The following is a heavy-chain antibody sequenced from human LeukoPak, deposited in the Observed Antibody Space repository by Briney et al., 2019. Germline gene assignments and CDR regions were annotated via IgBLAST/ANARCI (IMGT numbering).Heavy chain of an antibody. CDR1: GYTFTGYY. D-gene: IGHD3-22*01. Sequence: ASVKVSCKASGYTFTGYYMHWVRQAPGQGLECMGWINPNSGGTNYAQKFQGRVTMTRDTSISTAYMELSRLRSDDTAVYYCARGAYYYDSSGYPNWFDPWGQGTLVTVSS. V-gene: IGHV1-2*02. CDR2: INPNSGGT. CDR3: ARGAYYYDSSGYPNWFDP. J-gene: IGHJ5*02.